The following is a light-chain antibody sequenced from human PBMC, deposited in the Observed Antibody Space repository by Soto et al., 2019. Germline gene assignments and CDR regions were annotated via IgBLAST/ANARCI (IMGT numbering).Light chain of an antibody. CDR3: QQLNSYPRT. J-gene: IGKJ4*01. Sequence: DIQLTQSPSFLSASVGDRVTITCRASQGISSYLAWYQQKPGKAPKLLSYAASTLQSGVPSRFSGSGSGTEFTLTISSLHPEDFATYYCQQLNSYPRTFGGGTKVEIK. V-gene: IGKV1-9*01. CDR2: AAS. CDR1: QGISSY.